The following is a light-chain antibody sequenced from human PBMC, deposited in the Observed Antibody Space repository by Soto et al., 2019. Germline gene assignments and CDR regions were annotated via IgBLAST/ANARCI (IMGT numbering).Light chain of an antibody. CDR1: QSIDSW. V-gene: IGKV1-5*03. J-gene: IGKJ4*01. Sequence: DFQMTQSPSTLSASVGDRVTITCRASQSIDSWLAWYQQKPGKAPKVLIYKASTLKSGVPSRFSGSRSGTEFTLTISSLQPDDFATYYCQQYKSYSTFGGGTKVEIK. CDR2: KAS. CDR3: QQYKSYST.